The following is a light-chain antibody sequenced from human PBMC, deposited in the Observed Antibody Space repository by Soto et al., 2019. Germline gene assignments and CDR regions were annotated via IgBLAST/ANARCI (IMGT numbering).Light chain of an antibody. J-gene: IGKJ4*01. CDR3: MQALQMPLT. Sequence: DIVLTQSPLSLPVTPGEPASISCRSSQSLLHSNGYHSLDWYLQKPGQSPQLLIYLGSNRASGVPGRFSGSGSGTDFTLKISRVEAEDVGIYYCMQALQMPLTFGGGTRVEIK. V-gene: IGKV2-28*01. CDR1: QSLLHSNGYHS. CDR2: LGS.